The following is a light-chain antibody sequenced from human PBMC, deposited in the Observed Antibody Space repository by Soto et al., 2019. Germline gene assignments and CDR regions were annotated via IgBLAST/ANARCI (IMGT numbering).Light chain of an antibody. CDR1: SNDVGSYNL. CDR3: CSFAGTSSVI. CDR2: EGN. J-gene: IGLJ2*01. Sequence: QSALTQPASVSGSSGQSITISCTGTSNDVGSYNLVSWYQHHPGKVPKLMIYEGNKRPSGVSNRFSGSRSDNTASLTISGLQAEDEAYYYCCSFAGTSSVIIGGGTKLTVL. V-gene: IGLV2-23*01.